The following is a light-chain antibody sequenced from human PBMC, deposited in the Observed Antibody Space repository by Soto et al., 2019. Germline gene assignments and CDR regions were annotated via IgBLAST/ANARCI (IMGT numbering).Light chain of an antibody. J-gene: IGKJ5*01. CDR1: QGISTN. V-gene: IGKV1-12*01. Sequence: DIQMTQSPSSLSVSVGDRVTITCRASQGISTNLAWYQQKPGKAPKLLIYAASSLQSGVPPRFSGSGSGTDFTLTISSLQPEDFAIYYCLQANRVPLSFGQGTRLEIK. CDR3: LQANRVPLS. CDR2: AAS.